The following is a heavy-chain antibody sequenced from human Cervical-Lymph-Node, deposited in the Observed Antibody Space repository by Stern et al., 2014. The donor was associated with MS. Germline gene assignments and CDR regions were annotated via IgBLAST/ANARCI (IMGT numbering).Heavy chain of an antibody. V-gene: IGHV1-46*03. CDR3: ARDLGAGGAAAGSGGEDY. Sequence: QDQLVQSGAEVKKPGASVKVSCKASGYTFTSYYMHWVRQAPGQGLEWMGIINPSGGSTSYAQKFQGRVTMTRDTSTSTVYMELSSLRSEDTAVYYCARDLGAGGAAAGSGGEDYWGQGTLVTVSS. CDR2: INPSGGST. CDR1: GYTFTSYY. D-gene: IGHD6-13*01. J-gene: IGHJ4*02.